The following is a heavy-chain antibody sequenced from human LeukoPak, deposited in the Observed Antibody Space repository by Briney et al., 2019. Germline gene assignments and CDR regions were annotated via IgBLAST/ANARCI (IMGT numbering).Heavy chain of an antibody. V-gene: IGHV4-34*01. D-gene: IGHD3-3*01. J-gene: IGHJ5*02. CDR2: INHSGST. CDR1: GGSFSGYY. Sequence: SETLSLTCAVYGGSFSGYYWSWIRQPPGKGLEWIGEINHSGSTNYNPSLKSRVTISVDTSKNQFSLKLSSVTAADTAVYYCAGLHYDFWSGYYTELGWFDPWGQGTLVTVSS. CDR3: AGLHYDFWSGYYTELGWFDP.